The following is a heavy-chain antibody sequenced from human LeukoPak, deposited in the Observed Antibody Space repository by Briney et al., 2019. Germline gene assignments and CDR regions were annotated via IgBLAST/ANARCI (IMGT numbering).Heavy chain of an antibody. CDR3: AKGALTYYYYGMDV. J-gene: IGHJ6*02. CDR2: VHSDGTTT. CDR1: GSSFSRFW. D-gene: IGHD2/OR15-2a*01. Sequence: QSGGSLRLSCAASGSSFSRFWMHWVRLAPGKGLEWVSRVHSDGTTTNYADSVKGRFTIPRDNAKNTLYLQMNSLRAEDTAVYYCAKGALTYYYYGMDVWGRGTTVTVSS. V-gene: IGHV3-74*01.